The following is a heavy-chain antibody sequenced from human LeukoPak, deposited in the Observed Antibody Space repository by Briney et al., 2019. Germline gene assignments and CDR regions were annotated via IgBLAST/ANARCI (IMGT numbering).Heavy chain of an antibody. V-gene: IGHV3-53*01. D-gene: IGHD5-12*01. CDR3: ARELSGYSGDGRSYYYMDV. CDR2: IYSGGST. J-gene: IGHJ6*03. CDR1: GFTVSSNY. Sequence: GGSLRLSCAASGFTVSSNYMSWVRQAPGKGLEWVSVIYSGGSTYYADSVKGRFTISRDNSKNTLYLQMNSLRAEHTAVYYCARELSGYSGDGRSYYYMDVWGKGTTVTVSS.